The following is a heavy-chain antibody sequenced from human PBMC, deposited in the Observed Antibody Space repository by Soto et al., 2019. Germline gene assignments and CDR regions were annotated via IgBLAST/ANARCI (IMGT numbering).Heavy chain of an antibody. CDR2: IYYSGST. V-gene: IGHV4-39*01. J-gene: IGHJ6*03. CDR3: ASSWGYCSSTSCYSYYYYYYMDV. CDR1: GGSISSSSYY. Sequence: SETLSLTCTVSGGSISSSSYYWGWIRQPPGKGLEWIGSIYYSGSTYYNPSLKSRVTISVDTSKNQFSLKLSSVTAADTAVYYCASSWGYCSSTSCYSYYYYYYMDVWGKWTTVTVSS. D-gene: IGHD2-2*01.